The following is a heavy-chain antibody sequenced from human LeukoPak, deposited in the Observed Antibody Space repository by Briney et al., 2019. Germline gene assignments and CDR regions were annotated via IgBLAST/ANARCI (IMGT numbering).Heavy chain of an antibody. V-gene: IGHV1-24*01. CDR3: ATAQTTVTRGAFDY. CDR1: GYTLTELS. D-gene: IGHD4-17*01. CDR2: FDPEDGET. J-gene: IGHJ4*02. Sequence: ASVKVSCKVSGYTLTELSMHWVRQAPGKGLEWMGGFDPEDGETIYAQKFQGRVTMTEDTSTDTAYTELSSLRSEDTAVYYCATAQTTVTRGAFDYWGQGTLVTVSS.